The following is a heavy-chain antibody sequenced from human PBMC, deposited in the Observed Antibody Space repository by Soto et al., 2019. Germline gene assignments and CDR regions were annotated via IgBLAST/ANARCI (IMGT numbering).Heavy chain of an antibody. V-gene: IGHV4-59*01. CDR3: SREVSLGRWLQPLDF. CDR1: GDSISAYS. D-gene: IGHD5-18*01. CDR2: IHYNGNT. Sequence: QVQLQVSAPGLVKPSETLSLTCTVSGDSISAYSWSWVRQPPGKGLEWIGNIHYNGNTKYNPSLKSRVTTSVDTSNNQYSLKLISVAAADTSKFFCSREVSLGRWLQPLDFWGQGTLVTVSS. J-gene: IGHJ4*02.